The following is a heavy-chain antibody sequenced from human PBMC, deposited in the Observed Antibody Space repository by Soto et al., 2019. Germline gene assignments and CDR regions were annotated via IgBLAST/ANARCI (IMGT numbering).Heavy chain of an antibody. CDR3: RGPRADSSGTGAH. CDR2: ISDDGTTT. Sequence: GGSLRLSCVVSGFTFSMYWMHWVRQVPGQSPFWVSRISDDGTTTNYADSVRGRFTISRDNSRNTLYLQMNNLKPDDTAIYCTRGPRADSSGTGAHWGQGTPVTVSS. D-gene: IGHD1-26*01. V-gene: IGHV3-74*01. CDR1: GFTFSMYW. J-gene: IGHJ4*02.